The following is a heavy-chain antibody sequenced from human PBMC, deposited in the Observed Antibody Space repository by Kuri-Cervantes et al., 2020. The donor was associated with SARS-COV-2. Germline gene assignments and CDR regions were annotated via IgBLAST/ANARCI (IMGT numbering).Heavy chain of an antibody. CDR2: ISSSGSTT. J-gene: IGHJ3*02. V-gene: IGHV3-11*01. CDR1: GFTFSDYY. CDR3: ARDSITMVQGVTSDAFDI. Sequence: GESLKISCAASGFTFSDYYMSWIRQAPGKGLEWVSYISSSGSTTYYADSVKGRFTISRDNAKNSLYLQMNSLRAEDTAVYYCARDSITMVQGVTSDAFDIWGQGTMVTVSS. D-gene: IGHD3-10*01.